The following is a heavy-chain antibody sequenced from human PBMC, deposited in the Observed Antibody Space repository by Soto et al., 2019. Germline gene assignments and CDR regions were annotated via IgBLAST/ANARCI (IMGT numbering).Heavy chain of an antibody. CDR1: GYTFTSYD. Sequence: ASGKVSCKASGYTFTSYDINWVRQATGQGLEWMGWMNPNSGNTGYAQKLQGRGTMTRNTSISTAYMELSSLRSEDTAVYYCARAGRSYSSGSSHCIHYYYHGMGVWGQGTTFTVSS. D-gene: IGHD6-19*01. V-gene: IGHV1-8*01. CDR2: MNPNSGNT. J-gene: IGHJ6*02. CDR3: ARAGRSYSSGSSHCIHYYYHGMGV.